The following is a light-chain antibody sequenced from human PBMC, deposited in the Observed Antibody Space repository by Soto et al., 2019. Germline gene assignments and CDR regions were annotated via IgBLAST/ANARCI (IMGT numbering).Light chain of an antibody. CDR2: AAA. Sequence: DIQMTQSPSSLCASIGDGITISCRASQNIERYLNWYQQKEGRAPQLLMFAAANLESGVPSRFRGSGSGTDFTLTISSLQPEDFATYYCQQTHSTIHSFGQGTKVDIK. V-gene: IGKV1-39*01. J-gene: IGKJ2*01. CDR3: QQTHSTIHS. CDR1: QNIERY.